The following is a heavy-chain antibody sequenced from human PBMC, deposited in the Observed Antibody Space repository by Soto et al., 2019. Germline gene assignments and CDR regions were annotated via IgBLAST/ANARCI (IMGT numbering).Heavy chain of an antibody. CDR2: ISGNGDTT. V-gene: IGHV3-23*01. D-gene: IGHD3-10*01. CDR3: AKDRDGLYFFDY. Sequence: GSLRLSCAASGFTLSSYAMSWVRQAPGKGLEWVSIISGNGDTTYYADSVKGRFAISRDNSKNTLYLQMNSLRAEDTAVYYCAKDRDGLYFFDYWGQGTLVTVSS. CDR1: GFTLSSYA. J-gene: IGHJ4*02.